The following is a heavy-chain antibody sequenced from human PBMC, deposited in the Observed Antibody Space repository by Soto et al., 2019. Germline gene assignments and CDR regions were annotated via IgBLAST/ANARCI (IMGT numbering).Heavy chain of an antibody. CDR2: INGTRSII. V-gene: IGHV3-48*02. CDR1: GFTLSTHA. D-gene: IGHD3-16*01. CDR3: ARDARNADYDY. J-gene: IGHJ4*02. Sequence: EVQLVESGGGLVQPGGSLRLSCAGSGFTLSTHAMNWVRQAPGKGLEWVAYINGTRSIIYYADSVKGRFTISRDNAKNSLFLQMDSLRDEDTAVYYCARDARNADYDYWGQGTLVTVSS.